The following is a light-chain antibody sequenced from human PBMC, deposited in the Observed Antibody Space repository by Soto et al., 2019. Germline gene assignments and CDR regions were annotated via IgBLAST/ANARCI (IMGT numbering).Light chain of an antibody. Sequence: EIVLTQSPGTLSLSPGERTTLSCRASQSISSSYLAWYQQKPGQAPRLLVYGASSRATGIPDRFSGSGSGTDFTLTISRREPEDFALYYCQQYSSTFWTLGQVTKVEIK. V-gene: IGKV3-20*01. CDR1: QSISSSY. CDR2: GAS. J-gene: IGKJ1*01. CDR3: QQYSSTFWT.